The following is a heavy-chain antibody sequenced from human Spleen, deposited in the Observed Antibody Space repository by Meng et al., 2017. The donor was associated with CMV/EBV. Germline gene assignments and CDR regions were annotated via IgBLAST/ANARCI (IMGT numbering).Heavy chain of an antibody. V-gene: IGHV5-51*01. Sequence: CKGSGYRFTSYWIGWVRQMPGKGLEWMGNIHPGDSDTRYSPSFQGQVTISADKSISTAYLQLSSLQAPDTAIYYCARRADNYHYYFESWGQGTLVTVSS. CDR1: GYRFTSYW. CDR3: ARRADNYHYYFES. J-gene: IGHJ4*02. D-gene: IGHD5-24*01. CDR2: IHPGDSDT.